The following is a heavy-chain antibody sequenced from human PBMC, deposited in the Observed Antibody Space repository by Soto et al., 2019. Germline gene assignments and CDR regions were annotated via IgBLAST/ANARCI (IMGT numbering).Heavy chain of an antibody. CDR2: VNPYNRYT. J-gene: IGHJ4*03. D-gene: IGHD6-19*01. CDR1: GYTFTSYG. V-gene: IGHV1-18*01. Sequence: ASVKVSCKASGYTFTSYGISWVRQAPGQGLEWVGWVNPYNRYTDYVQKVQGRVTMTTDTSATTAYMELRSLRSDDTAVYYCARDIGSGCYDYWG. CDR3: ARDIGSGCYDY.